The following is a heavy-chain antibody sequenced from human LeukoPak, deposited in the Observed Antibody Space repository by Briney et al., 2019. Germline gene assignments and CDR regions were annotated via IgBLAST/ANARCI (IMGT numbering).Heavy chain of an antibody. Sequence: GGSLRLSCAAPGFTFSSYGMHWVRQAPGKGLEWVALIVYDGSNKYDESSKHYADSVKGRFTISRDNSKNTLFLQMNSLGAEDTAVYYCAKDARRTNGWYFFDYWGQGTLVTVSS. CDR3: AKDARRTNGWYFFDY. J-gene: IGHJ4*02. CDR1: GFTFSSYG. CDR2: IVYDGSNK. D-gene: IGHD6-19*01. V-gene: IGHV3-30*18.